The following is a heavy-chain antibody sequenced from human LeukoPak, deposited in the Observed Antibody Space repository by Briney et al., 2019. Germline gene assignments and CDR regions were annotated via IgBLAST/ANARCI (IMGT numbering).Heavy chain of an antibody. V-gene: IGHV3-7*05. CDR3: AREEHLEGDFDY. D-gene: IGHD1-1*01. J-gene: IGHJ4*02. CDR1: GFTFSNYW. CDR2: IKKNGSEK. Sequence: GGSLRLSCAASGFTFSNYWMSWVRQAQGKGLEWVANIKKNGSEKYYVDSVKGRFTISRDNAKNSLYLQLNSLRAEDTAVYYCAREEHLEGDFDYWGQGTLVTVSS.